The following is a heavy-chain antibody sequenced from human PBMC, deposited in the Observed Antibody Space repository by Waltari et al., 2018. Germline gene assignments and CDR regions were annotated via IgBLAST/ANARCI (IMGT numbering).Heavy chain of an antibody. V-gene: IGHV3-30-3*01. CDR1: GFTFSSYA. Sequence: QVQLVESGGGVVQPGRSLRLSCAASGFTFSSYAMHWVRQAPGKGLGWVAVISYDGSNKYYADSVKGRFTISRDNSKNPLYLQMNSLRAEDTAVYYCAREVAAADVPWFDPWGQGTLVTVSS. CDR2: ISYDGSNK. CDR3: AREVAAADVPWFDP. D-gene: IGHD6-13*01. J-gene: IGHJ5*02.